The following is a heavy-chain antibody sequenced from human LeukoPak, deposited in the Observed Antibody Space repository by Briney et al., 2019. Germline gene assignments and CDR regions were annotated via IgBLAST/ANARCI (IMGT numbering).Heavy chain of an antibody. CDR1: GDSFSSSGYY. Sequence: SETLSLTCTVSGDSFSSSGYYWGWIRQPPGKGLEWIGSIYYSGSTYYNPSLKSRVTISVDTSKNQFSLKLSSVTAADTAVYYCQIVVVTMLDYWGQGTLVTVSS. V-gene: IGHV4-39*01. CDR3: QIVVVTMLDY. D-gene: IGHD2-21*02. CDR2: IYYSGST. J-gene: IGHJ4*02.